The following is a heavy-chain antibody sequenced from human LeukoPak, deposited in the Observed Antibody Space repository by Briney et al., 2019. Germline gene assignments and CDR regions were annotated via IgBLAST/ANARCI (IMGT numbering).Heavy chain of an antibody. V-gene: IGHV3-23*01. Sequence: GGALRLSCAASGFTFSSYASNWVRHAPVKGLKWVSGISGSGGSTYYADSVKGRFTISRDNSMNTLSLQMNSLRADDTALYYCATGPGINHFHWFDPWGQGTLVTVSS. CDR1: GFTFSSYA. D-gene: IGHD6-13*01. CDR3: ATGPGINHFHWFDP. CDR2: ISGSGGST. J-gene: IGHJ5*02.